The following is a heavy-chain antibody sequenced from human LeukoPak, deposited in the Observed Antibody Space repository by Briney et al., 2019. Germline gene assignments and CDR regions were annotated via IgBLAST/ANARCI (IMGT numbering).Heavy chain of an antibody. J-gene: IGHJ4*02. Sequence: GGSLRLSCAASGFTFSSYWMHWVRQAPGKGLVCVSRINSDGSSTSYADSVKGRFTISRDNAKNTLYLQMNSLRAEDTAVYYCARGPRYCSGGSCYCFYWGQGTLVTVSS. CDR3: ARGPRYCSGGSCYCFY. D-gene: IGHD2-15*01. CDR1: GFTFSSYW. V-gene: IGHV3-74*01. CDR2: INSDGSST.